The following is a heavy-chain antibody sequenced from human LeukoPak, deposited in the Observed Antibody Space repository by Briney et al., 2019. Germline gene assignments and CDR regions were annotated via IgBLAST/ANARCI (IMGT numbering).Heavy chain of an antibody. J-gene: IGHJ4*02. V-gene: IGHV3-9*01. CDR1: GFTFGDYA. CDR3: AKGQYSDYDSQPDY. CDR2: ISWSGGGI. Sequence: PGGSLRLSCAASGFTFGDYAMHWVRQAPGKGLQWVSGISWSGGGIGYADSVKGRFTISRDNAKNSLYLQMNSLRPEDTAFYFCAKGQYSDYDSQPDYWGQGTLVTVSS. D-gene: IGHD5-12*01.